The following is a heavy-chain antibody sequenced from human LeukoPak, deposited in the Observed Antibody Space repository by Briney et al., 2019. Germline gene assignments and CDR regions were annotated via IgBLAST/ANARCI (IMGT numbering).Heavy chain of an antibody. CDR2: INHSGST. J-gene: IGHJ5*02. V-gene: IGHV4-34*01. Sequence: PSETLSLTCAVYGGSFSGYYWSWIRQPPGKGLEWIGEINHSGSTNYNPSLKSRVTISVDTSKNQFSLKLSSVTAADTAVYYCAGDQAAAGWFDPWGQGNLVTVSS. CDR1: GGSFSGYY. CDR3: AGDQAAAGWFDP. D-gene: IGHD6-13*01.